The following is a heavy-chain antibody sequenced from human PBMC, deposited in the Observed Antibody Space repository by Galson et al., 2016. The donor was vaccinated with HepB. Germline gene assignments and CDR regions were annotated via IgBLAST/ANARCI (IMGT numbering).Heavy chain of an antibody. CDR1: RFIFSSFA. J-gene: IGHJ3*02. Sequence: SLRLSCAASRFIFSSFAMNWVRQAPGQGLEWVATIGGSGGSAYYAGSLKGRFTFSRDNSKNTLYLQMSSLRAEDTAIYYCAKSSSGWLGDSNDSFDIWGQGTMVTVSS. CDR2: IGGSGGSA. D-gene: IGHD6-19*01. V-gene: IGHV3-23*01. CDR3: AKSSSGWLGDSNDSFDI.